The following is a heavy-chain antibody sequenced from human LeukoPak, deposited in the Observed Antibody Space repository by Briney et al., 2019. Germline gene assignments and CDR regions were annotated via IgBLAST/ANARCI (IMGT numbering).Heavy chain of an antibody. CDR1: GFTVSQNY. J-gene: IGHJ5*02. D-gene: IGHD3-10*01. V-gene: IGHV3-66*02. CDR3: ARDRAGTQAWVEFDP. Sequence: PGGSLRLSCAASGFTVSQNYMSWVRQAPGRGLEWVSLIYTDGTTHYADSVKGRFTISGDNSKNTVYLQMNSLRPEDTAVYYCARDRAGTQAWVEFDPWGQGTLVTVSS. CDR2: IYTDGTT.